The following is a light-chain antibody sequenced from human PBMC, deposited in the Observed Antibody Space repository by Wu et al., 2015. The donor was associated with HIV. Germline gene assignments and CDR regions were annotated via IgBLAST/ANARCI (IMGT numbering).Light chain of an antibody. Sequence: EIVLTQSPDTLSLSPGERATLSCRASQSVSGDSLAWYQQRPGQTPRLVIYGASNRATDIPDRFSGSGSGTDFTLTISRLEPEDFAMYYCQQYGTSPPWTFGQGTKVEMK. CDR2: GAS. CDR3: QQYGTSPPWT. CDR1: QSVSGDS. J-gene: IGKJ1*01. V-gene: IGKV3-20*01.